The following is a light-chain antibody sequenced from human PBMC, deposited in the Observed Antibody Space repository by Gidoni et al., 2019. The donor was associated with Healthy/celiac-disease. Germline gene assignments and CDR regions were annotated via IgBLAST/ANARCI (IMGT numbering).Light chain of an antibody. J-gene: IGKJ1*01. Sequence: DIVMTQSPDSRAVSLGERATINCKSSQSVLYSSNNKNYLAWYQQKPGQPPKLLIYWASTRESGVPDRFSGSGSGTDFTLTISSLQAEDVAVYYCQQYYSTPRTFXQXTKVEIK. V-gene: IGKV4-1*01. CDR3: QQYYSTPRT. CDR2: WAS. CDR1: QSVLYSSNNKNY.